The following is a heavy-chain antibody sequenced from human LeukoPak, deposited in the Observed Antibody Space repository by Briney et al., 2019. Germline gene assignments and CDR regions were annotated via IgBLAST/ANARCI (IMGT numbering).Heavy chain of an antibody. CDR1: GGSISSYY. V-gene: IGHV4-59*01. CDR2: ICYSGST. CDR3: ARFSSSWYYFDY. J-gene: IGHJ4*02. Sequence: KPSETLSLTCTVSGGSISSYYWSWIRQPPGKGLEWIGYICYSGSTNYNPSLKSRVTISVDTSKNQFSLKLSSVTAADTAVYYCARFSSSWYYFDYWGQGTLVTVSS. D-gene: IGHD6-13*01.